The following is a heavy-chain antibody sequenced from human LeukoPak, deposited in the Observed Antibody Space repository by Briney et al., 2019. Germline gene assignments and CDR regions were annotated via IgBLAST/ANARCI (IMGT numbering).Heavy chain of an antibody. CDR3: ASRPMGYHDSSGYYRH. CDR1: GGSFSGYY. D-gene: IGHD3-22*01. J-gene: IGHJ4*02. CDR2: INHSGST. V-gene: IGHV4-34*01. Sequence: SETLSLTCAVYGGSFSGYYWSWIRQPPVKGLEWIGEINHSGSTNYNPSLKSRVTISVDTSKNQFSLKLSSVTAADTAVYYCASRPMGYHDSSGYYRHWGQGTLVTVSS.